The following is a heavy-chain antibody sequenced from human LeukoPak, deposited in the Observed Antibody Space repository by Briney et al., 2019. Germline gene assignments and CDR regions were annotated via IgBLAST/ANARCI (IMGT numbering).Heavy chain of an antibody. V-gene: IGHV3-48*02. D-gene: IGHD4-17*01. J-gene: IGHJ6*03. Sequence: GGSLRPSCAASGFTFGSYGMDWVRQAPGKGLEWVSYISSSSSAIYYADSVKGRFTISRDNAKNSLYLQMNGLRDEDTAVYNCAREMTTADGYYYYYMDVWGKGTTVTVSS. CDR2: ISSSSSAI. CDR1: GFTFGSYG. CDR3: AREMTTADGYYYYYMDV.